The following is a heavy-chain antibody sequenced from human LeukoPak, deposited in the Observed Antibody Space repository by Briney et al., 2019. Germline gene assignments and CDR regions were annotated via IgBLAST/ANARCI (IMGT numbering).Heavy chain of an antibody. CDR2: INPSAGYT. Sequence: GASVNVSFKASGYIFTIYHMHWVRQAPGQGREWMGFINPSAGYTTYAQIFQGRITMTRDTSTSTVYMELSSLKSEDTAAYYCARVTSSSGTNYFEYWGQGTLVTVSS. CDR3: ARVTSSSGTNYFEY. J-gene: IGHJ4*02. D-gene: IGHD6-13*01. CDR1: GYIFTIYH. V-gene: IGHV1-46*01.